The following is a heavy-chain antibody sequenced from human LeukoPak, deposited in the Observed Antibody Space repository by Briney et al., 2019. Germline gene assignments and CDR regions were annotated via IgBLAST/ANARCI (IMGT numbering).Heavy chain of an antibody. CDR1: GFTFSSYG. CDR2: ISYDGSNK. Sequence: GRSLRLSCAASGFTFSSYGMHWVRQAPGKGLEWVAVISYDGSNKYYADSVKGRFTISRDNSENTLYLQMNSLRAEDTAVYYCAKDRKVVRYSQGLYGMDVWGQGTTVTVSS. J-gene: IGHJ6*02. CDR3: AKDRKVVRYSQGLYGMDV. D-gene: IGHD3-9*01. V-gene: IGHV3-30*18.